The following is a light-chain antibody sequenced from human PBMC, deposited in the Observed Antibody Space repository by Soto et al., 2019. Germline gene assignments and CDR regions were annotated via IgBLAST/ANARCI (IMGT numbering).Light chain of an antibody. CDR2: DVN. V-gene: IGLV2-14*01. J-gene: IGLJ1*01. Sequence: QSALTQPASVSGSPGQSITISCTGTSSDVGGYDYVSWYQQLPGKAPKLLIYDVNNRPSGVSHRFSGSKSGNTASLTISGLQADDEADYYCSSYTGGSTFVFGTGTKVTVL. CDR3: SSYTGGSTFV. CDR1: SSDVGGYDY.